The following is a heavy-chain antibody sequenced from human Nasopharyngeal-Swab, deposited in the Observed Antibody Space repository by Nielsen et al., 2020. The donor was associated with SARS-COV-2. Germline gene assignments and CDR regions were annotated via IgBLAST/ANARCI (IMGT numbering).Heavy chain of an antibody. Sequence: GGSLRPSCIASGFTFNIYAMAWVRWTPGRGLQWVSGISASGGSTYYTDSVKGRFAVSRDNSRNTLYLQMHSLRVEDTALYYCAKDDVVRGDAFDIWGQGTMVTVSS. V-gene: IGHV3-23*01. D-gene: IGHD3-10*01. CDR2: ISASGGST. J-gene: IGHJ3*02. CDR3: AKDDVVRGDAFDI. CDR1: GFTFNIYA.